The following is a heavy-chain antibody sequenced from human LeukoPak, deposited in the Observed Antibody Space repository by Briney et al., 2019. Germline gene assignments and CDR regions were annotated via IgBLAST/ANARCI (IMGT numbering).Heavy chain of an antibody. V-gene: IGHV1-2*02. J-gene: IGHJ4*02. CDR1: GYTFTGYY. CDR2: INPNSGGT. D-gene: IGHD3-10*01. Sequence: GASVKVSCKASGYTFTGYYMHWVRQAPGQGLEWMGWINPNSGGTNYAQKFQGRVTMTRDTSISTAYMELSRLRSDDTAVYYCARVSRRFTMVRGGNYDYWGQGTLVTVSS. CDR3: ARVSRRFTMVRGGNYDY.